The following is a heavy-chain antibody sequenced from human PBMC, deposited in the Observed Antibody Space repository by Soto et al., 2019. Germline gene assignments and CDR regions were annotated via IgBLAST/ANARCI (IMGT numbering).Heavy chain of an antibody. CDR2: IKSKTDGGTT. Sequence: EVQLVESGGGLVKPRGSLRLSCAASGFTFSNAWMNWVRQAPGKGLEWVGRIKSKTDGGTTDYAAPVKGRFTISRDDSKNTLYLQMNSLKTEDTAVYYCTIEAGPQIGRRYYYYYGMDVWGQGTTVTVSS. CDR3: TIEAGPQIGRRYYYYYGMDV. D-gene: IGHD1-26*01. V-gene: IGHV3-15*07. J-gene: IGHJ6*02. CDR1: GFTFSNAW.